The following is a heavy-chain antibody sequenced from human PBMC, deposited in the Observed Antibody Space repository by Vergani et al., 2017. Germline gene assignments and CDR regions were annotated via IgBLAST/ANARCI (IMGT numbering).Heavy chain of an antibody. CDR3: ARELRLLWFGELLYSSYYYYGMDV. CDR1: GYSIGSGYY. Sequence: QVRLEESGPGLVKPSETLSLTCSVSGYSIGSGYYWSWIRQPPGKGLEWIGYIYYSGSTNYNPSLKSRVTISVDTSKNQFSLKLSSVTAEDTAVYYCARELRLLWFGELLYSSYYYYGMDVWGQGTTVTVSS. CDR2: IYYSGST. V-gene: IGHV4-61*01. D-gene: IGHD3-10*01. J-gene: IGHJ6*02.